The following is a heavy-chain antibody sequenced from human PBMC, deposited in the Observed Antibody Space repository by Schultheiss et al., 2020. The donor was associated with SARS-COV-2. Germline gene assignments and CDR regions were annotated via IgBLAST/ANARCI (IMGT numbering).Heavy chain of an antibody. V-gene: IGHV4-39*07. Sequence: ETLSLTCTVSGGSISSSSYYWSWIRQPPGKGLEWIGEINHSGSTNYNPSLKSRVTISVDKSKNQFSLKLSSVTAADTAVYYCARITRGTDKCSSTSCRRGWFDPWGQGTLVTVSS. J-gene: IGHJ5*02. CDR1: GGSISSSSYY. D-gene: IGHD2-2*01. CDR3: ARITRGTDKCSSTSCRRGWFDP. CDR2: INHSGST.